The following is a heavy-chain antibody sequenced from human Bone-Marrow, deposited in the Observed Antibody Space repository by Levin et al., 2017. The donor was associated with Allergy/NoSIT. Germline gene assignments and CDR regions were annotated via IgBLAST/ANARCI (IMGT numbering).Heavy chain of an antibody. CDR1: GFTFSSYG. Sequence: GESLKISCAASGFTFSSYGMHWVRQAPGKGLEWVAVISYDGSNKYYADSVKGRFTISRDNSKNTLYLQMNSLRAEDTAVYYCAKDRARRYFDWSLIDYWGQGTLVTVSS. D-gene: IGHD3-9*01. J-gene: IGHJ4*02. CDR3: AKDRARRYFDWSLIDY. V-gene: IGHV3-30*18. CDR2: ISYDGSNK.